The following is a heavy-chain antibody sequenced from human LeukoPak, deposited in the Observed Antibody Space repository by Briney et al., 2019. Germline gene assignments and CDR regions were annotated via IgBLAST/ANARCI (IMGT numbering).Heavy chain of an antibody. CDR1: GFTFSSYA. D-gene: IGHD4-17*01. J-gene: IGHJ4*02. CDR2: IIPIFGTA. Sequence: GGSLRLSCAASGFTFSSYAISWVRQAPGQGLEWMGGIIPIFGTANYAQKFQGRVTITADKSTSTAYMELSSLRSEDTAVYYCARVPTHDYGDYWTYYFDYWGQGILVTVSS. V-gene: IGHV1-69*06. CDR3: ARVPTHDYGDYWTYYFDY.